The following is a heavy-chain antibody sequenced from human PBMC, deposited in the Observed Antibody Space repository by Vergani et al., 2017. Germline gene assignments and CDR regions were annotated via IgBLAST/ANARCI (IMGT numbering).Heavy chain of an antibody. CDR2: ISGSGSPK. J-gene: IGHJ4*02. CDR3: AKGRXITLTAVWGGLDS. D-gene: IGHD3-16*01. Sequence: EVHLLESGGDLIQPGGSLRISCSASGFNFDNYAMTWVRQAPGKGLEWVSGISGSGSPKFYEDSLKGLLTISRDNSKNTLFLEMNNLRVEDTATCFCAKGRXITLTAVWGGLDSWGPETGVVVSS. CDR1: GFNFDNYA. V-gene: IGHV3-23*01.